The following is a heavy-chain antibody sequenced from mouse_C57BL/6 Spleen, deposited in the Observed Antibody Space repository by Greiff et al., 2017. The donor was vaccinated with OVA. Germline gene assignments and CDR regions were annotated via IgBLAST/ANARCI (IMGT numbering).Heavy chain of an antibody. J-gene: IGHJ2*01. CDR2: ISYDGSN. CDR1: GYSITSGYY. D-gene: IGHD2-4*01. CDR3: ARGYDYDGYYFGY. V-gene: IGHV3-6*01. Sequence: EVKLMESGPGLVKPSQSLSLTCSVTGYSITSGYYRNWIRQFPGNKLEWMGYISYDGSNNYNPSLKNRISITHDTSKNQFFLKLNSVTTEDTATYYCARGYDYDGYYFGYWGQGTTLTVSS.